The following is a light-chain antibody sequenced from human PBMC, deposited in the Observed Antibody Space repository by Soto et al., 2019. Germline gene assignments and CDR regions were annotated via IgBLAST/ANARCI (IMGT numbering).Light chain of an antibody. CDR1: QSVGRNY. CDR3: QQYGTSPWA. CDR2: AAS. V-gene: IGKV3-20*01. J-gene: IGKJ1*01. Sequence: EIGLTQFPCTLSLSPGDRATLSCRASQSVGRNYVAWYQQKPGQAPRVIIYAASNRASGIPDRFSGSGSGSDFTLTISRLEPEDFAVYYCQQYGTSPWAFGQGTKVEIK.